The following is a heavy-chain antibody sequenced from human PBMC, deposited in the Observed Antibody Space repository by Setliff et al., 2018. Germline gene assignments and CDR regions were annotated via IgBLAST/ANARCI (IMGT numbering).Heavy chain of an antibody. CDR2: LSYNGNA. Sequence: SETLSLTCTVSGASISSYYWSWIRQPPGKGLEWIGTLSYNGNAYYTPSLKSRVTISIDTSKNQFSLKLSSVTAADTAVYYCARHTIAMSTIISYFDYWGQGTLVTVSS. J-gene: IGHJ4*02. V-gene: IGHV4-59*04. CDR3: ARHTIAMSTIISYFDY. CDR1: GASISSYY. D-gene: IGHD3-10*01.